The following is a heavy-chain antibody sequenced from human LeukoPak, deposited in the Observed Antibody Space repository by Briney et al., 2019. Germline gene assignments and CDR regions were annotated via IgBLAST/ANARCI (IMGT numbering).Heavy chain of an antibody. D-gene: IGHD3-3*01. J-gene: IGHJ4*02. V-gene: IGHV4-4*07. CDR3: AAQVYDFWSGTYFDY. CDR1: GGSISSYY. Sequence: PSVTLSLTCTVSGGSISSYYWSWIRQPAGKGLEWIGRIYTSGSTNYNPSLKSRVTMSVDTSKNQFSLKLSSVTAADTAVYYCAAQVYDFWSGTYFDYWGQGTLVTVSS. CDR2: IYTSGST.